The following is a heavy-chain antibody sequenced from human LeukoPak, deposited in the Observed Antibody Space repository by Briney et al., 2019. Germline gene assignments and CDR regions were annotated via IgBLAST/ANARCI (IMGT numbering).Heavy chain of an antibody. CDR1: GFTFSSSA. J-gene: IGHJ5*02. Sequence: GGSLRLSCAASGFTFSSSAMSWVRQAPGKGLEWVSVIDGSGAFTYYADSVKGRFTISRDNAKNSLYLQMNSLRAEDTAVYYCARDEYNWFDPWGQGALVTVSS. CDR2: IDGSGAFT. V-gene: IGHV3-23*01. CDR3: ARDEYNWFDP.